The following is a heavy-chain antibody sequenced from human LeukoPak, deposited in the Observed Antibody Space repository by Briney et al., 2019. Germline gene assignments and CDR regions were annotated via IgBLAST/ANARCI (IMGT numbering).Heavy chain of an antibody. D-gene: IGHD3-22*01. V-gene: IGHV1-2*02. CDR3: ARAGSPSYYYDSGEPSFDY. Sequence: RASVKVSCKASGYTFTGYYMHWVRQAPGQGLEWMGWINPNSGGTNYAQKFQGRVTMTRDTSISTAYMELSRLRSDDTAVYYCARAGSPSYYYDSGEPSFDYWGQGTLVTVSS. CDR2: INPNSGGT. CDR1: GYTFTGYY. J-gene: IGHJ4*02.